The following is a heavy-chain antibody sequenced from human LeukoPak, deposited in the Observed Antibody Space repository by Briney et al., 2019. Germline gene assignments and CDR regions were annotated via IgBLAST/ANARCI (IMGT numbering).Heavy chain of an antibody. Sequence: GVLILSCTASGFSFGDDAWSWFRQAPGRGLEFVSFIRKKGYGETTDYAASVRGRFTISRDDAKSTAYLQMNSLEIEDTALYYCSRGLHDYGDSNYYFDQWGRGTQVTVSS. CDR1: GFSFGDDA. J-gene: IGHJ4*02. V-gene: IGHV3-49*03. CDR2: IRKKGYGETT. D-gene: IGHD4-17*01. CDR3: SRGLHDYGDSNYYFDQ.